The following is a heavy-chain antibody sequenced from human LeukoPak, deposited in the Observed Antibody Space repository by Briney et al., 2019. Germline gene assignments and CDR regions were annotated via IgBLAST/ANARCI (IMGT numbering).Heavy chain of an antibody. Sequence: GGSLRPSCAASGFTFSSYAMSWVRQAPGGGLEFVANINPDESTKNYVDSVKGRFTISRDNAKNSLYLQMNSLRAEDTAVYYCARDPDFSAFDIWGQGTLVTVSS. CDR3: ARDPDFSAFDI. V-gene: IGHV3-7*03. J-gene: IGHJ3*02. D-gene: IGHD4-11*01. CDR2: INPDESTK. CDR1: GFTFSSYA.